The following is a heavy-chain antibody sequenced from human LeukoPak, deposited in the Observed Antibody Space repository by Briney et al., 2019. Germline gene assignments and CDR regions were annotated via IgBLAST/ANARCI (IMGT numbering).Heavy chain of an antibody. J-gene: IGHJ4*02. CDR2: IPSDGSNK. Sequence: GGSLRLSCAASGFTFSSYGMHWVRQAPGKGLEWVAFIPSDGSNKYYADSVKGRFTISRDNSKNTLYLQMNSLRAEDTAVYYCAKDRLGPDYWGQGTLVTVSS. D-gene: IGHD3-10*01. CDR1: GFTFSSYG. CDR3: AKDRLGPDY. V-gene: IGHV3-30*02.